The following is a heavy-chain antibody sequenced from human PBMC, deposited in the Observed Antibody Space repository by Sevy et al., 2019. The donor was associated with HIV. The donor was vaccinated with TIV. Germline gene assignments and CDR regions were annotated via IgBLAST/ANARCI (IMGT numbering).Heavy chain of an antibody. J-gene: IGHJ4*02. CDR1: GFTFSGSA. CDR2: IRSKANSYAT. V-gene: IGHV3-73*01. CDR3: TRQGIAAAGTGVDY. Sequence: GSLRLSCAASGFTFSGSAMHWVRQASGKGLEWVGRIRSKANSYATAYAASVKGRFTISRDDSKNTAYLQMNSLKTEDTAVYYCTRQGIAAAGTGVDYWGQGTLVTVSS. D-gene: IGHD6-13*01.